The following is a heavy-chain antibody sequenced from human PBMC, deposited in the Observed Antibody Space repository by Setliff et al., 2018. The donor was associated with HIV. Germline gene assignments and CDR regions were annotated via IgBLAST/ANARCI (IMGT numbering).Heavy chain of an antibody. J-gene: IGHJ4*01. CDR3: AKDASITGTSYYFDY. V-gene: IGHV3-43D*04. Sequence: GGSLRLSCAASGFTFDEYAMHWVRQSPGKGLEWVSLITWNGGRTSYADSVKGRFTISRDNSKNSLFLQMNSPRAEDTALYYCAKDASITGTSYYFDYWGHGTLVTVSS. CDR2: ITWNGGRT. D-gene: IGHD1-20*01. CDR1: GFTFDEYA.